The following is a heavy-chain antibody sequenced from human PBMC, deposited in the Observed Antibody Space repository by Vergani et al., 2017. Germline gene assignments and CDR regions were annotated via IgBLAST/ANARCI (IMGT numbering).Heavy chain of an antibody. D-gene: IGHD3-9*01. Sequence: QVQLVESGGCVVQPGRSLRLSCAASGFTFSSYAMHWVRQAPGKGLEWVAVISYDGSNKYYADSVKGRFTISRDNSKNTLYLQMNSLRAEDTAVYYCARDLFTIAGYMDVWGQGTTVTVSS. CDR2: ISYDGSNK. J-gene: IGHJ6*02. CDR3: ARDLFTIAGYMDV. V-gene: IGHV3-30-3*01. CDR1: GFTFSSYA.